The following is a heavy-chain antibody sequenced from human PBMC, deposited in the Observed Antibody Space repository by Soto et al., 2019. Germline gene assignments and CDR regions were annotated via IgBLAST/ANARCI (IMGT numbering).Heavy chain of an antibody. CDR1: GFSLSTSGMC. J-gene: IGHJ4*02. V-gene: IGHV2-70*01. CDR3: ARTTSSGWYMGPFDY. CDR2: IDWDDDK. Sequence: SGPTLVNPTQTLTLTCTFSGFSLSTSGMCVSWIRQPPGKALEWLALIDWDDDKYYSTSLKTRLTISKDTSKNQVVLTMTNMDPVDTATYYCARTTSSGWYMGPFDYWGQGTLVTVSS. D-gene: IGHD6-19*01.